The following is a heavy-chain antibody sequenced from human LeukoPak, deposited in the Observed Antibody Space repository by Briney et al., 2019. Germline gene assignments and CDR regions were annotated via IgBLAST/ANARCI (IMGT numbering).Heavy chain of an antibody. J-gene: IGHJ4*02. CDR2: VDPEDGET. D-gene: IGHD2-15*01. V-gene: IGHV1-69-2*01. Sequence: ATVKLSCKVSGYTFTDYYMHWVPQAPGKGLEWMGLVDPEDGETIYAEKFQGRVTITADTSTDTAYMELSSLRPEDTAVYYCATDGQGATLGYWGQGTLVTVSS. CDR1: GYTFTDYY. CDR3: ATDGQGATLGY.